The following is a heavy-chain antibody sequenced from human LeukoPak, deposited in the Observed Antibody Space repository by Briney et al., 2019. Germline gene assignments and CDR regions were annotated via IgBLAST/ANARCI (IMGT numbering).Heavy chain of an antibody. CDR1: GGSISSSSYY. V-gene: IGHV4-39*01. J-gene: IGHJ4*02. Sequence: SETLSLTCTVSGGSISSSSYYWGWIRQPPGKGLEWIGSIYYSGRTYYNPSLKSRVTISVDTSKNQFSLKLSSVTAADTAVYYCARLEVAGVNDYWGQGTLVTVSS. CDR3: ARLEVAGVNDY. D-gene: IGHD6-19*01. CDR2: IYYSGRT.